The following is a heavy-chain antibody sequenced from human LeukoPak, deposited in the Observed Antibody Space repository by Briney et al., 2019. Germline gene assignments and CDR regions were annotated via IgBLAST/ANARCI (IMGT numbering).Heavy chain of an antibody. Sequence: GASVKVSCKASGYTFTSYGISCVRQAPGQGLEWMGWISAYNGNTNYAQKLQGRVTMTTDTSTSTAYMELRSLRSDDTAVYYCARAGYSSGWDHFDYWGQGTLVTVSS. CDR1: GYTFTSYG. J-gene: IGHJ4*02. CDR2: ISAYNGNT. D-gene: IGHD6-19*01. CDR3: ARAGYSSGWDHFDY. V-gene: IGHV1-18*01.